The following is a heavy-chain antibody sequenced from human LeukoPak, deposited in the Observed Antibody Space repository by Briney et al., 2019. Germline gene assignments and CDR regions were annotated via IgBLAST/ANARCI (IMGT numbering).Heavy chain of an antibody. D-gene: IGHD2-15*01. Sequence: ASVKVSCKASGYTFTSYAMHWVRQAPGQRLEWMGWIHAGNGNTKYSQKLQGRVTMTTDTSTSTAYMELRSLRSDDTAVYYCARAGEIDIVVVVAATVDAFDIWGQGTMVTVSS. CDR3: ARAGEIDIVVVVAATVDAFDI. CDR1: GYTFTSYA. J-gene: IGHJ3*02. CDR2: IHAGNGNT. V-gene: IGHV1-3*01.